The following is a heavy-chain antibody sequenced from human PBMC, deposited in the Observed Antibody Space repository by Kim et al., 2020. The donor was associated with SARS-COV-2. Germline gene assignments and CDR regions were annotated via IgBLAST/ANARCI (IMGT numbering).Heavy chain of an antibody. Sequence: GGSLRLSCAASGFTVSSNYMSWVRQAPGKGLEWVSVIYSGGSTYYADSVKGRFTISRDNSKKTLYLQMNSLRAEDTAVYYCARVGSSYGYIDYWGQGTLVTVSS. CDR2: IYSGGST. J-gene: IGHJ4*02. CDR3: ARVGSSYGYIDY. CDR1: GFTVSSNY. V-gene: IGHV3-53*01. D-gene: IGHD5-18*01.